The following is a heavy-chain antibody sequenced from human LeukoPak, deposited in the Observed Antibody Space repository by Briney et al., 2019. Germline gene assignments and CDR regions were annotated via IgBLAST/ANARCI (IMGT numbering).Heavy chain of an antibody. V-gene: IGHV4-59*01. CDR1: GGSISSYY. Sequence: SETLSLTCTVSGGSISSYYWSWIRQPPGKGLEWIGYIYYSGSTNYNPSLKSRVAISVDTSKNQFSLKLSSVTAADTAVYYCARISYSSSWYYFDYWGQGTLVTVSS. D-gene: IGHD6-13*01. J-gene: IGHJ4*02. CDR3: ARISYSSSWYYFDY. CDR2: IYYSGST.